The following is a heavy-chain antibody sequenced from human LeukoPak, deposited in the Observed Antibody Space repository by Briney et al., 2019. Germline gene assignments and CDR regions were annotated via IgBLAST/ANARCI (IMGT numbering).Heavy chain of an antibody. CDR1: GESMVGHY. CDR3: ARATASGSGRAYDR. V-gene: IGHV4-34*01. Sequence: SETLSLTCAVYGESMVGHYWTWIRQPPGKRLEWIGEIHHSGGTNSNPSLKNRVTMSIDMSKNQFSLKLNSVTAADTAVYFCARATASGSGRAYDRWAQGNLVPVSS. D-gene: IGHD3-10*01. CDR2: IHHSGGT. J-gene: IGHJ5*02.